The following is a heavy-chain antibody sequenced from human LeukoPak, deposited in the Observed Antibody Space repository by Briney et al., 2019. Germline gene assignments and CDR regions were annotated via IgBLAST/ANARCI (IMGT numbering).Heavy chain of an antibody. J-gene: IGHJ4*02. V-gene: IGHV4-34*01. CDR1: GGSFSGYY. CDR3: ARGRFPFYGGFDY. Sequence: SETLSLTCAAYGGSFSGYYWSWIRQPPGKGLEWIGEINHSGSTNYNPSLKSRVTISVDTSKNQFSLKLSSVTAADTAVYHCARGRFPFYGGFDYWGQGTLVTVPS. CDR2: INHSGST. D-gene: IGHD4-23*01.